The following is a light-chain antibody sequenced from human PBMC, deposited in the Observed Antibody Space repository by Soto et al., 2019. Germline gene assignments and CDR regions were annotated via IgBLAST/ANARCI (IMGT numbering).Light chain of an antibody. Sequence: QSVLTQPPSVSVPPGQRVTISFTGSSSNIGAGYDVHWYQQLPGTAPKLLIYGNSNRPSGVPDRFSGSKSGTSASLAITGLQAEDEADYYCQSYDSRLSAPVFGGGTKLTVL. CDR1: SSNIGAGYD. CDR2: GNS. CDR3: QSYDSRLSAPV. V-gene: IGLV1-40*01. J-gene: IGLJ2*01.